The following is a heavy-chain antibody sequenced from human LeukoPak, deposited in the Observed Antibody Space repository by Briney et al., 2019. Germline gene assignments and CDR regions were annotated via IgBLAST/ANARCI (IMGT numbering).Heavy chain of an antibody. Sequence: GSSVKVSCKASGGTFSSYAISWVRQAPGQGLEWMGGIIPIFGTANYAQKFQGRVTITADKSTSTAYMELSSLRAEDTALYYCAKASHCSSTSCYLDYWGQGTLVTVSS. J-gene: IGHJ4*02. CDR2: IIPIFGTA. D-gene: IGHD2-2*01. CDR3: AKASHCSSTSCYLDY. V-gene: IGHV1-69*06. CDR1: GGTFSSYA.